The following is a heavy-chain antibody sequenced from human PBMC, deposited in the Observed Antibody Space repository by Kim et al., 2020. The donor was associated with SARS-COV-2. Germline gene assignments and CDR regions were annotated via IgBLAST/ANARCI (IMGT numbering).Heavy chain of an antibody. CDR2: ISYDGSNK. Sequence: GGSLRLSCAASGFTFSSYAMHWVRQAPGKGLEWVAVISYDGSNKYYADSVKGRFTISRDNSKNTLYLQMNSLRAEDTAVYYCARDIEQYYYYGMDVWGQGTTVTVSS. V-gene: IGHV3-30-3*01. CDR1: GFTFSSYA. CDR3: ARDIEQYYYYGMDV. J-gene: IGHJ6*02. D-gene: IGHD3-16*02.